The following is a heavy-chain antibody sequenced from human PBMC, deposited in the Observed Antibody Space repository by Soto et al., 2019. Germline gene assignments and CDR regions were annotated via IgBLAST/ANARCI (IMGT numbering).Heavy chain of an antibody. CDR3: ARAGDIVVVPAPYYYMAV. V-gene: IGHV4-59*01. D-gene: IGHD2-2*01. CDR1: GGSISSYY. Sequence: SETLSLTCTVSGGSISSYYWSWIRQPPGKGLEWIGYIYYSGSTNYNPSLKSRVTISVDTSKNQFSLKLSSVTAADTAVYYCARAGDIVVVPAPYYYMAVWGKGPTVTVSS. CDR2: IYYSGST. J-gene: IGHJ6*03.